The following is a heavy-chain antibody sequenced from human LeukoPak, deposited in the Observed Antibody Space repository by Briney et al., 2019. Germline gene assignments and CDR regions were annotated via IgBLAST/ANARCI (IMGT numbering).Heavy chain of an antibody. V-gene: IGHV3-7*01. CDR3: TRDRSRAEDD. J-gene: IGHJ4*02. Sequence: GGSLRLSCAASGFTFSGHWMSWARQPPGRGLEWGTNINQGGSDKYYVDSVKGRFTISRDNANNLLYLQMNSLRGEDTAVYYCTRDRSRAEDDWGQGTLVTVSS. CDR1: GFTFSGHW. CDR2: INQGGSDK. D-gene: IGHD1-14*01.